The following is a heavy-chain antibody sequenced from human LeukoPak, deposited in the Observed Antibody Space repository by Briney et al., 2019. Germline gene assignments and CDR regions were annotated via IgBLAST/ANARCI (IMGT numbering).Heavy chain of an antibody. Sequence: GGSLRLSCAASGFTFSSYWMHWVRQAPGKGLVWVSRINSDGSSTSYADSVKGRFTISRDNAKNTLYLQMNSLRAEDTAVYYCARAKLRYFDWSTRDDAFDIWGQGTMVTVSS. CDR2: INSDGSST. CDR1: GFTFSSYW. CDR3: ARAKLRYFDWSTRDDAFDI. D-gene: IGHD3-9*01. J-gene: IGHJ3*02. V-gene: IGHV3-74*01.